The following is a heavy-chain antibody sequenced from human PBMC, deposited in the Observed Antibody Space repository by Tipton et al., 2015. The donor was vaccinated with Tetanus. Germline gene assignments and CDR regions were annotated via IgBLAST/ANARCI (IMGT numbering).Heavy chain of an antibody. CDR3: AKDYDLWVAGRTFSLDY. CDR2: ISYDGSNR. V-gene: IGHV3-30*18. Sequence: QVQLVQSGGGVVQPGRSLRLTCAASGFTFSSYGMHWVRQARGKGLEWVAVISYDGSNRYYADAVKGRFTIFRDKDKNTLSLQMDSLRAEDKAVYYCAKDYDLWVAGRTFSLDYWGQGVVVAVSS. J-gene: IGHJ4*02. CDR1: GFTFSSYG. D-gene: IGHD3-3*01.